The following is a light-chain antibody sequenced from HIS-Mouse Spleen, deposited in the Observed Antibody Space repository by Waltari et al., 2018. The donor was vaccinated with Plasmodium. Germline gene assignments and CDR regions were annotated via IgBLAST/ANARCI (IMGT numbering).Light chain of an antibody. CDR2: WAS. CDR3: QQYYSTPYT. J-gene: IGKJ2*01. CDR1: QSVLYSTNNKNY. V-gene: IGKV4-1*01. Sequence: DIVITQSPDSLAASPGSRASINCNSSQSVLYSTNNKNYLAWYQQKPGQPPKLLIYWASTRESGVPDRFSGSGSGTDFTLTISSLQAEDVAVYYCQQYYSTPYTFGQGTKLEIK.